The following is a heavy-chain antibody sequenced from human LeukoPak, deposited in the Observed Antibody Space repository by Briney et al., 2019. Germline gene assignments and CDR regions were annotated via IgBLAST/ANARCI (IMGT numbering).Heavy chain of an antibody. D-gene: IGHD5-18*01. V-gene: IGHV4-31*03. CDR1: GGSISSGGYY. CDR2: IYYSGST. J-gene: IGHJ4*02. CDR3: ARGDTVMEQYYFDY. Sequence: SQTLSLTCTVSGGSISSGGYYWSWIRQHPGKGLEWIGYIYYSGSTYYNPSLKSRVTISVDTSKNQFSLKLSSVTAADTAVYYCARGDTVMEQYYFDYWGQGTLVTVSS.